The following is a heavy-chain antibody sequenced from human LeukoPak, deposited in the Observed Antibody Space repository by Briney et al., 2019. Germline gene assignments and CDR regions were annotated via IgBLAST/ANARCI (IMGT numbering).Heavy chain of an antibody. V-gene: IGHV1-2*02. Sequence: ASVKVSCKASGYTFTGYYMHWVRQAPGQGLEWMGWINPNSGGTNYAQKFQGRVTMTRDTSIGTAYMELSRLRSDDTAVYYCARDFQGDMIADYGMDVWGQGTTVTVSS. CDR1: GYTFTGYY. J-gene: IGHJ6*02. CDR2: INPNSGGT. CDR3: ARDFQGDMIADYGMDV. D-gene: IGHD3-22*01.